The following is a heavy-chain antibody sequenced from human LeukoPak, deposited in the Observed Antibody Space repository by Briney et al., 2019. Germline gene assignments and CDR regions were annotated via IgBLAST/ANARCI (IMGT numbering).Heavy chain of an antibody. D-gene: IGHD6-19*01. CDR2: MNPNSGNT. V-gene: IGHV1-8*03. CDR3: ARGRSSGRSNWFDP. CDR1: GYTFTSYD. J-gene: IGHJ5*02. Sequence: ASVKVSCKASGYTFTSYDINWVRQATGQGLEWMGWMNPNSGNTGYAQKFQGRVTITRNTSISTAYMELSSLRSEDTAVYYCARGRSSGRSNWFDPWGQGTLVPVSS.